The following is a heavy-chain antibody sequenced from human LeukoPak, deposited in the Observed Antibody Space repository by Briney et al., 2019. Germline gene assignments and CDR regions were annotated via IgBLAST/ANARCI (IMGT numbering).Heavy chain of an antibody. CDR2: IYYSGST. V-gene: IGHV4-39*07. CDR1: GGSISSSYSY. D-gene: IGHD2/OR15-2a*01. J-gene: IGHJ6*02. Sequence: SETLSLTCTVSGGSISSSYSYRGWIRQPPGKGLEWIGNIYYSGSTYYSPSLTSRVTVSVDTSENQFSLKLSSVTAADTAVYYCARAHSIASYYYGVDVWGQGTTVTVSS. CDR3: ARAHSIASYYYGVDV.